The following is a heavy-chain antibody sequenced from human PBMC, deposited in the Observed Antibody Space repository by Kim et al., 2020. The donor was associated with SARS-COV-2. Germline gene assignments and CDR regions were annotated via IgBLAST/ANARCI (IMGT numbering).Heavy chain of an antibody. J-gene: IGHJ6*03. CDR3: AKDIRNYDFWRDYPEIYYYYMDV. D-gene: IGHD3-3*01. V-gene: IGHV3-43*02. Sequence: GGSLRLSCAVSGFTFDDYAMHWVRQAPGKGLEWVSLISGDFGTTYYADSVKGRFTVSRDSSGSSLFLQMNSLRTEDSALYYCAKDIRNYDFWRDYPEIYYYYMDVWGKGTTVTVSS. CDR2: ISGDFGTT. CDR1: GFTFDDYA.